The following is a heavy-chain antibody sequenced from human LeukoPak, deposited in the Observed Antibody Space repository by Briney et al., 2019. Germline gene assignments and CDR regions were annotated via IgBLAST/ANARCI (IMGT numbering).Heavy chain of an antibody. J-gene: IGHJ4*02. V-gene: IGHV1-69*13. CDR1: GYTFTSYG. D-gene: IGHD6-6*01. Sequence: GASVKVSCKASGYTFTSYGISWVRQAPGQGLEWMGGIIPIFGTANYAQKFQGRVTITADESTSTAYMELSSLRSKDTAVYYCASGYSSSGAFDYWGQGTLVTVSS. CDR2: IIPIFGTA. CDR3: ASGYSSSGAFDY.